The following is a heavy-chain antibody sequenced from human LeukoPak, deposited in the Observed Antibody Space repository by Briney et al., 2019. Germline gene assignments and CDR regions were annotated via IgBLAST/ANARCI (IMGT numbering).Heavy chain of an antibody. CDR1: GFMFDDYA. J-gene: IGHJ4*02. CDR3: AREQFSHTSNYFDT. D-gene: IGHD5-24*01. V-gene: IGHV3-43*02. CDR2: ISGDGVSR. Sequence: PGGSLRLSCAASGFMFDDYAMHWVRQVPGEGLERVSLISGDGVSRFYADSVKGRFTISRDNNNDSLSLQMNRLIPEDTAYYYCAREQFSHTSNYFDTWGQGILVTVSS.